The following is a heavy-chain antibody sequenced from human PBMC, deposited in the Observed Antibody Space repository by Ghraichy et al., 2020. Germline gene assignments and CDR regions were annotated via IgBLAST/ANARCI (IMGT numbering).Heavy chain of an antibody. J-gene: IGHJ6*02. Sequence: ASVKVSCKASGYTFTSYGISWVRQAPGQGLEWMGWISAYNGNTNYAQKLQGRVTMTTDTSTSTAYMELRSLRSDDTAVYYCARDSSSWYLLGYYYGMDVWGQGTTVTVSS. CDR3: ARDSSSWYLLGYYYGMDV. D-gene: IGHD6-13*01. CDR2: ISAYNGNT. V-gene: IGHV1-18*04. CDR1: GYTFTSYG.